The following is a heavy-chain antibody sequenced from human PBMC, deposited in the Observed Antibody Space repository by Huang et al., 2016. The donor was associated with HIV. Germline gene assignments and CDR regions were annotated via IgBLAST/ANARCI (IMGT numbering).Heavy chain of an antibody. V-gene: IGHV4-39*02. Sequence: LLLRESGSGLVKTSETMSLSCTVAFASISGNSTYWTWVRQSPGNGLEWIASMHDGGRTYYNPSLKSRVSMSVDTSHNQHCSLTLASVTAADTAVYFCASGPVIVSISRFYFEQWGPGILVTV. D-gene: IGHD3-22*01. J-gene: IGHJ4*02. CDR1: FASISGNSTY. CDR2: MHDGGRT. CDR3: ASGPVIVSISRFYFEQ.